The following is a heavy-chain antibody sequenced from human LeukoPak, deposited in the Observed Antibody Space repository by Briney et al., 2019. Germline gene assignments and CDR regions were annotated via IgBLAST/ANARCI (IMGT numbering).Heavy chain of an antibody. D-gene: IGHD3-3*01. CDR2: INHSGST. CDR1: GGPFSGYY. V-gene: IGHV4-34*01. Sequence: SETLSLTCAVYGGPFSGYYWSWIRQPPGKGLEWIGEINHSGSTNYNPSLKSRVTISVDTSKNRFSLKLSSVTAADTAVYYCARPGGSFWSGASYAFDIWGQGTMVTVSS. CDR3: ARPGGSFWSGASYAFDI. J-gene: IGHJ3*02.